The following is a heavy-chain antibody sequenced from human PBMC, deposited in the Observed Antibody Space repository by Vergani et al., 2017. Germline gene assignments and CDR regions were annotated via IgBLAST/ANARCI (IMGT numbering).Heavy chain of an antibody. Sequence: QVQLQESGPGLVKPSETLSLTCSVSGYSISSTYYWGWIRQPPGKGLEWIGSIYHSGSTYHNPSLKSRVTISVETSKNQFSLKLSSVTAADTAVDYCARHRGDNDRGGMDVWGQGTTVTVSS. J-gene: IGHJ6*02. CDR3: ARHRGDNDRGGMDV. V-gene: IGHV4-38-2*01. CDR2: IYHSGST. CDR1: GYSISSTYY. D-gene: IGHD2-21*02.